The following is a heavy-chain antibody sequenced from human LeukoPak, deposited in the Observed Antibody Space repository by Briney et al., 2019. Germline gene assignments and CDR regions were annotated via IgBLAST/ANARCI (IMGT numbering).Heavy chain of an antibody. CDR1: GFTFSSYA. Sequence: PGGSLRLSCAASGFTFSSYAMHWVRQAPGKGLEWVAVISYDGSNKYYADSVKGRFTISRDNSKNTLYLQMNSLRAEDTAVYYCARDGVGADFWSGYTPASPYFDYWGQGTLVTVSS. D-gene: IGHD3-3*01. V-gene: IGHV3-30*04. CDR3: ARDGVGADFWSGYTPASPYFDY. J-gene: IGHJ4*02. CDR2: ISYDGSNK.